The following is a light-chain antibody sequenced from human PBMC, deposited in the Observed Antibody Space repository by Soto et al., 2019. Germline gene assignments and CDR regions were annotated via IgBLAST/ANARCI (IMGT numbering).Light chain of an antibody. J-gene: IGKJ1*01. Sequence: ITCRGSEVIIRYVCCYQQKPGKAPKRLIYAASSLQRGVPSRFSGSGSGTEFTRRISSLQPDDFASYYGLQYNSFPPTFGQGTKVDIK. CDR1: EVIIRY. V-gene: IGKV1-17*01. CDR3: LQYNSFPPT. CDR2: AAS.